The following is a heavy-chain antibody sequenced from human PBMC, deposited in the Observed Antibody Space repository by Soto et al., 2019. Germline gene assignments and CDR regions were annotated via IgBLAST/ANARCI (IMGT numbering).Heavy chain of an antibody. CDR1: AFTFSNYA. CDR3: AKGRGALAVVSNWFDP. J-gene: IGHJ5*02. CDR2: TSYDGSNK. V-gene: IGHV3-30-3*01. D-gene: IGHD2-2*01. Sequence: QVQLVESGGGVVQPGTSLRLSCAASAFTFSNYAMHWVRQAPGKGLEWVAVTSYDGSNKYYADSVKGRFTISRDNANNSLFLQMDSLRPEDTALYYCAKGRGALAVVSNWFDPWGQGTLVTVSS.